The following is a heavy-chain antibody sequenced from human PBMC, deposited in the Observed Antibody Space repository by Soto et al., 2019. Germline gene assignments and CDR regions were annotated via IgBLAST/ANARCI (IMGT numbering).Heavy chain of an antibody. J-gene: IGHJ4*02. CDR1: GFTFSSYA. V-gene: IGHV3-23*01. D-gene: IGHD2-2*02. Sequence: GGSLRLSCAASGFTFSSYAMSWVRQAPGKGLEWVSAISGSGGSTYYADSVKGRFTISRDNSKNTLYLQMNSLRAEDTAVYYCAIHPGHIVVVPAAIDGGYWGQGTLVTVSS. CDR2: ISGSGGST. CDR3: AIHPGHIVVVPAAIDGGY.